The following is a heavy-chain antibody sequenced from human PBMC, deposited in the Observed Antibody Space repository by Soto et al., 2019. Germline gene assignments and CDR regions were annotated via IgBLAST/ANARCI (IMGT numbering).Heavy chain of an antibody. V-gene: IGHV5-51*01. D-gene: IGHD3-16*02. Sequence: PGESLKISCKGSGYTFISYWIGWVRQKPGKGLEWMGMIYPGDSDTRYSPSFQGQVAISADKSINTAYLQWSSLEASDTAVYYCARIIAAPGTGFDYWGQGTLVTVSS. CDR3: ARIIAAPGTGFDY. CDR1: GYTFISYW. CDR2: IYPGDSDT. J-gene: IGHJ4*02.